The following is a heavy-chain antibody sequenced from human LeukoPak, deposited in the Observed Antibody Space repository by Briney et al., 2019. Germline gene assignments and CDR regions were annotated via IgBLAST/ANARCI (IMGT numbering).Heavy chain of an antibody. CDR1: GYTFTSYG. CDR2: ISAYNGNT. CDR3: ARGATYISGHHDA. D-gene: IGHD6-19*01. J-gene: IGHJ4*02. V-gene: IGHV1-18*01. Sequence: WASVKVSCKASGYTFTSYGISWVRQAPGQGLEWMGWISAYNGNTNYAQKLQGRLTMTRDTSTNTVYMELSSLRSDDTAVYYCARGATYISGHHDAWGQGTLVTVSS.